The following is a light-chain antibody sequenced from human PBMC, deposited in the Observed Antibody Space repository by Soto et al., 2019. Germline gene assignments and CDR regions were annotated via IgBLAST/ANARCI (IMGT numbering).Light chain of an antibody. CDR1: QTISNY. J-gene: IGKJ3*01. CDR2: AAS. CDR3: QQSYSIPFT. Sequence: DIQMTQSPSSLSASVGDRVTITCRASQTISNYLNWYQHKPGKAPKLLISAASSLQGGVPSGFSGSGSGTDFTLTISSLQPEDFATYYCQQSYSIPFTFGPGTKVDIK. V-gene: IGKV1-39*01.